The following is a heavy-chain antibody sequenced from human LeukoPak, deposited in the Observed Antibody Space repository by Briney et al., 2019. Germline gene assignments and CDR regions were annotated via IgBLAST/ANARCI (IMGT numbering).Heavy chain of an antibody. D-gene: IGHD2-2*01. CDR3: AVRDDVVVPAAPYYYYGMDV. J-gene: IGHJ6*02. V-gene: IGHV1-69*04. CDR2: IIPILGIA. Sequence: SVKVSCKASGGTFSSYAISWVRQAPGQGLEWMGRIIPILGIANYAQKFQGRVTITADKSTSTAYMELSSLRSEDTAVYYCAVRDDVVVPAAPYYYYGMDVWGQGTTVTVSS. CDR1: GGTFSSYA.